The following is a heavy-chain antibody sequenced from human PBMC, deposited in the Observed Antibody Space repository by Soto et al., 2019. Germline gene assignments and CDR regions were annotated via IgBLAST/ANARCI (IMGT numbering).Heavy chain of an antibody. CDR2: FTGSGTYT. CDR1: GFTFSNYV. V-gene: IGHV3-23*01. Sequence: EVQLLESGGGLIQPGGSLRLSCAASGFTFSNYVMSWVRQAPGKGLEWVSTFTGSGTYTNYADSGKGRFTVSGDNSKNTLYLKMNSLRAEDTDVYYCASRQSGNNAYIDYWGQGTLVTVSS. J-gene: IGHJ4*02. D-gene: IGHD2-8*01. CDR3: ASRQSGNNAYIDY.